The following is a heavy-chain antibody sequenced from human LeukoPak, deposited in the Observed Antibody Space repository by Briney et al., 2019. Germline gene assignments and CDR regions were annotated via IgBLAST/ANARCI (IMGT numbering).Heavy chain of an antibody. Sequence: SETLSLTCTVSGGSISSSSYYWGWIRQPPGKGLEWIGSIYYSGSTYYNPSLKSRVTISVDTSKNQFSLKLSSVTAADTAVYYCAGNYYDNIYRPFWGQGTMVTVSS. CDR2: IYYSGST. CDR1: GGSISSSSYY. D-gene: IGHD3-22*01. V-gene: IGHV4-39*07. CDR3: AGNYYDNIYRPF. J-gene: IGHJ3*01.